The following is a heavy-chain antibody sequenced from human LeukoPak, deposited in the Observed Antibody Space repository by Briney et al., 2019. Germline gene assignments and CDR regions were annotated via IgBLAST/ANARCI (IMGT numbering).Heavy chain of an antibody. V-gene: IGHV4-38-2*01. CDR2: IHHSGGT. CDR3: ARLDGYQLLLNY. J-gene: IGHJ4*02. CDR1: GYSISSGFY. Sequence: SETLSLTCAVSGYSISSGFYWGWIRQPPRKGLERIGKIHHSGGTYYNPSLKSRVTISVDTSKNQFSLKLTSVTAADTAVYYCARLDGYQLLLNYWGQGTLSPSPQ. D-gene: IGHD2-2*01.